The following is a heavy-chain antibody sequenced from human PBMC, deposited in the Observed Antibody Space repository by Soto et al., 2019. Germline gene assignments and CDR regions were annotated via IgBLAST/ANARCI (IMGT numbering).Heavy chain of an antibody. CDR1: GYTFTSYG. D-gene: IGHD3-3*01. CDR3: ARDVPILRFLEWLSLGMDV. Sequence: QVQLVQSGAEVKKPGASVKVSCKASGYTFTSYGISWVRQAPGQGLEWMGWISAYNGNTNYAQKLQGRVTMTTDTSTSTAYVELRSLRSDDTAVYYCARDVPILRFLEWLSLGMDVWGQGTTVTVSS. J-gene: IGHJ6*02. V-gene: IGHV1-18*01. CDR2: ISAYNGNT.